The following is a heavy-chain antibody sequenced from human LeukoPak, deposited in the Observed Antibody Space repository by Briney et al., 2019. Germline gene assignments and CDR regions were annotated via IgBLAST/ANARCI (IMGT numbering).Heavy chain of an antibody. J-gene: IGHJ6*02. V-gene: IGHV1-69*13. CDR3: ARDSYCSSTSCYDYYYYGMDV. D-gene: IGHD2-2*01. Sequence: SVKVSCKASGGAFSSYAISWVRQAPGQGLEWMGGIIPIFGTANYAQKFQGRVTITADESTSTAYMELSSLRSEDTAVYYCARDSYCSSTSCYDYYYYGMDVWGQGTTVTVSS. CDR2: IIPIFGTA. CDR1: GGAFSSYA.